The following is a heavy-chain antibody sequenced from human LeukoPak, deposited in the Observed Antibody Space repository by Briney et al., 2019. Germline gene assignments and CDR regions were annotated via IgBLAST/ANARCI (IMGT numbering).Heavy chain of an antibody. CDR3: ARVGQYCTGDSCLDY. CDR1: GYTFTNYG. D-gene: IGHD2-15*01. V-gene: IGHV1-18*01. Sequence: GASVKVSCKASGYTFTNYGISWVRQAPGQGLEWMGWISAYNGNTDYAQNLQGRVTLTTDTSTNTAYLELRSLRSDDTAVYHCARVGQYCTGDSCLDYWGQGTLVTVSS. CDR2: ISAYNGNT. J-gene: IGHJ4*02.